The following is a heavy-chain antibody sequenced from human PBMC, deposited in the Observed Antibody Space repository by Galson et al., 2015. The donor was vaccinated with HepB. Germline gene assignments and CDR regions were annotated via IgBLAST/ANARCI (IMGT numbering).Heavy chain of an antibody. CDR1: GFIFSDYY. V-gene: IGHV3-11*06. J-gene: IGHJ4*02. D-gene: IGHD4-17*01. CDR3: ARVADADYGDHTHFDY. Sequence: SLRLSCAASGFIFSDYYMSWIRQAPGKGLEWISYISGSTIYTNYAGSVKGRFTISRDNAKNSLYRHLNRVTAEDTAVYYCARVADADYGDHTHFDYWGQGTLVTVSS. CDR2: ISGSTIYT.